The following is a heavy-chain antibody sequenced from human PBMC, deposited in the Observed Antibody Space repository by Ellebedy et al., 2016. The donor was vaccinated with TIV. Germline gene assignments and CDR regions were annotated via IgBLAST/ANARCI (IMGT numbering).Heavy chain of an antibody. J-gene: IGHJ5*02. CDR2: IDYSGST. D-gene: IGHD2-15*01. CDR3: ARGRQYCSGDTCYSPTYSPRPWFDP. V-gene: IGHV4-34*01. CDR1: GGSFSSYY. Sequence: MPSETLSLTCVVYGGSFSSYYWSWIRQPPGKGLEWIGEIDYSGSTNYNPSLKSRVTISVDTSKNQLSLKLSSLTAADTAVYYCARGRQYCSGDTCYSPTYSPRPWFDPWGQGTLVTVSS.